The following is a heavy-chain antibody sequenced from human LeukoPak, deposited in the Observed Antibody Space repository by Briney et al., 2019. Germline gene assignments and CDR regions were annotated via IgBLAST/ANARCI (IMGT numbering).Heavy chain of an antibody. Sequence: PSETLSLTCAVYGGSFSGYYWSWIRQPPGKGLEWIGEINHSGSTNYNPSLKSRVTISVDTSKNQFSLKLSSVTAADTAVYYCAVMVRGVFDIWGQGTMVTVSS. CDR1: GGSFSGYY. D-gene: IGHD3-10*01. J-gene: IGHJ3*02. CDR2: INHSGST. V-gene: IGHV4-34*01. CDR3: AVMVRGVFDI.